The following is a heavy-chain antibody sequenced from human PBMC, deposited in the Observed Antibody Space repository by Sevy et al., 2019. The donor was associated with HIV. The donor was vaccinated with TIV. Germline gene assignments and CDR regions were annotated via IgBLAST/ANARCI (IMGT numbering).Heavy chain of an antibody. Sequence: GGSLRLSCAASGFTFSSYSMNWVRQAPGKGLEWVSYISSSSSTIYYADSVKGRFTISRDNAKNSLYLQMNSLRDEDTAVYYCARRRLDFWSGYYDRYYYYYYAMDVWGQGTTVTVSS. CDR3: ARRRLDFWSGYYDRYYYYYYAMDV. D-gene: IGHD3-3*01. CDR2: ISSSSSTI. CDR1: GFTFSSYS. J-gene: IGHJ6*02. V-gene: IGHV3-48*02.